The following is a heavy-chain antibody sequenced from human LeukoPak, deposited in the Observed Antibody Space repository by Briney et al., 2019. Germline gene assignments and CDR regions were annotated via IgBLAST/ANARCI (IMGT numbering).Heavy chain of an antibody. J-gene: IGHJ3*02. V-gene: IGHV1-46*01. CDR2: LNPNDGHT. D-gene: IGHD1-26*01. Sequence: ASVKVSCKASGYTFTNHYMHWVRQAPGQGLEWMGILNPNDGHTTYAQMFQGRVTMTRDTSSNTVYMELSSLRYDDTAVYLCARLSSGNYTRGTFDIWGQGTLVTVSS. CDR1: GYTFTNHY. CDR3: ARLSSGNYTRGTFDI.